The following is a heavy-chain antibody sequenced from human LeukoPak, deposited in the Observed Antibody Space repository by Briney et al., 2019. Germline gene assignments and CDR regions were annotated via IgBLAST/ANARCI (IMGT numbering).Heavy chain of an antibody. J-gene: IGHJ4*02. CDR1: GFTLSRYSIN. Sequence: GSLRLSCAASGFTLSRYSINWVRQAPGKGLEWIGSIYYGGSAYYKPSLKSRDTLSVDTSKNQFSLKLSSVTAADTAVYYCARLKKERFEELFSRLTSTPRYYFDYWGQGTLVTVSS. V-gene: IGHV4-59*05. CDR2: IYYGGSA. D-gene: IGHD3-10*01. CDR3: ARLKKERFEELFSRLTSTPRYYFDY.